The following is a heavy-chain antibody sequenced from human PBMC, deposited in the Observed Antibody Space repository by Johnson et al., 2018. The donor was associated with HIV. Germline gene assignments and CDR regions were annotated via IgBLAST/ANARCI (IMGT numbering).Heavy chain of an antibody. CDR3: ARPYSEYIYAAFSL. V-gene: IGHV3-11*04. J-gene: IGHJ3*01. CDR1: GFTFSSYW. D-gene: IGHD5-18*01. CDR2: ISSSGSTI. Sequence: QVPLVESGGGLVKPGGSLRLSCVASGFTFSSYWMHWVRQAPGKGLEWVSYISSSGSTIYYADSVKGRFTISRDNAENSLILQMNSLRAEDTAVYYCARPYSEYIYAAFSLWGQGTMVTVSS.